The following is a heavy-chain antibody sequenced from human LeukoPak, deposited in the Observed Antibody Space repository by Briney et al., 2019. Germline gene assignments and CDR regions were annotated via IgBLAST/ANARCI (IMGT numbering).Heavy chain of an antibody. D-gene: IGHD2-2*01. CDR1: GGSISPYY. CDR3: ARDACSSTSCSAGGNWFDP. Sequence: SETLSLTCTVSGGSISPYYWSWIRQPPGKGLEWIGYVHYSGSTNYNPSLKSRVSMSVDTSKNQFSLKLNSVTAADTAVYYCARDACSSTSCSAGGNWFDPWGQGTLVTVSS. CDR2: VHYSGST. V-gene: IGHV4-59*01. J-gene: IGHJ5*02.